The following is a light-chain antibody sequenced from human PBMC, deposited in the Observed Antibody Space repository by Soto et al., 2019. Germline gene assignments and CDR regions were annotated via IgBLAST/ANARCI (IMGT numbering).Light chain of an antibody. Sequence: QSVLTQPASVSGSPGQSITISCTGTSSDVGGYKFVSWYQQHPGKAPKLMIYGVSNRPSGVSDRFSGSKSDNTASLTISGLQAEDEADYYCSSYTSSSAVVFGGGTKLTVL. J-gene: IGLJ3*02. CDR3: SSYTSSSAVV. CDR2: GVS. V-gene: IGLV2-14*01. CDR1: SSDVGGYKF.